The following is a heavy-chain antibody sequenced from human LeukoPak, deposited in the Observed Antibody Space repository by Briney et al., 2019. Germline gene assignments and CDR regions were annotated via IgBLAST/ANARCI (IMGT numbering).Heavy chain of an antibody. CDR1: GFTFSSYA. V-gene: IGHV3-64*01. D-gene: IGHD2-2*02. CDR3: ARDRDIVVVPAAIPLYGMDV. J-gene: IGHJ6*02. Sequence: GGSLRLSCAASGFTFSSYAMHWVRQAPGKGLEYVSAISSNGGSTYYANSVKGRFTISRDNSKNTLYLQMGSLRAEDMAVYYCARDRDIVVVPAAIPLYGMDVWGQGATVTVSS. CDR2: ISSNGGST.